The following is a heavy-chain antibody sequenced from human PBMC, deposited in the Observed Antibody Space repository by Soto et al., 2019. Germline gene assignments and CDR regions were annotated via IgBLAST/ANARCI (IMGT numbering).Heavy chain of an antibody. J-gene: IGHJ4*02. CDR2: ISSTGRII. D-gene: IGHD6-19*01. CDR3: ARSYSSGWEFDY. CDR1: GFTFSNYY. V-gene: IGHV3-11*01. Sequence: PGGSLRLSCGASGFTFSNYYMSWIRQAPGKGLEWVSYISSTGRIIYYADSVKGRFTVSRDNAQNSLSLKLNSLRVEDTAVYYCARSYSSGWEFDYWGQGTQVTVSS.